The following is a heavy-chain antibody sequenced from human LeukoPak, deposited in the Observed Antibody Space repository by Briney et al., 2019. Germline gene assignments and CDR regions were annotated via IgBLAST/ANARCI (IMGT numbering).Heavy chain of an antibody. CDR2: ISGSGGST. CDR1: GFTFSSYA. D-gene: IGHD5-18*01. J-gene: IGHJ4*02. CDR3: AKLLWIQLWAFDY. Sequence: GGSLRLSCAASGFTFSSYAMSWVRQAPGKGLEWVSAISGSGGSTYYADSVKGRFTVSRDNSKNTLYLQMNSLRAEDTAVYYCAKLLWIQLWAFDYWGQGTLVTVSS. V-gene: IGHV3-23*01.